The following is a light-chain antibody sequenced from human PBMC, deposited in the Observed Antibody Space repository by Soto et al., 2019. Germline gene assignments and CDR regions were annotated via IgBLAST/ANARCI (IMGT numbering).Light chain of an antibody. CDR2: DAS. CDR1: QSVGSY. Sequence: EIVLTQSPATLSLSPGEGVTLSCRASQSVGSYLAWYQQKLGQAPRLLIYDASKRATGIPARFSGSGSGTDHTLTISSLEPEDSAVYYCQQRSNWPITFGQGTRLEIK. V-gene: IGKV3-11*01. CDR3: QQRSNWPIT. J-gene: IGKJ5*01.